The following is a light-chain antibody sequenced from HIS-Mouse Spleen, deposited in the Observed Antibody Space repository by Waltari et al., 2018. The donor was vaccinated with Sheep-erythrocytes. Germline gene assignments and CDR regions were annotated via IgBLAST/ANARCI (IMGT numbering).Light chain of an antibody. J-gene: IGLJ2*01. V-gene: IGLV2-11*01. Sequence: QSALTQPRSVSGSPGQSVTISCTGTSSDVGGYNYVSWYQQHPGKAPNLMVYDVSKRPSGDPDRFSGSKSGNTASRTISGLKAEEEADYYCCSYAGSYTVVFGGGTKLTVL. CDR2: DVS. CDR3: CSYAGSYTVV. CDR1: SSDVGGYNY.